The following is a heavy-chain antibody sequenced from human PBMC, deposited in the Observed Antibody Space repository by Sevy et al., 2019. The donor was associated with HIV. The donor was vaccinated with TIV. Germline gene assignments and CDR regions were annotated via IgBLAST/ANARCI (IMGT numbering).Heavy chain of an antibody. J-gene: IGHJ3*02. CDR2: ISAYNGNT. CDR3: ARDQQLVQDAFDI. D-gene: IGHD6-13*01. CDR1: GYTFTSYG. V-gene: IGHV1-18*01. Sequence: ASVKVSCKASGYTFTSYGISWVQQAPGQGLEWMGWISAYNGNTNYAQKLQGRVTMTTDTSTNTAYMELRSLRSDDTAVYYCARDQQLVQDAFDIWGQGTMVTVSS.